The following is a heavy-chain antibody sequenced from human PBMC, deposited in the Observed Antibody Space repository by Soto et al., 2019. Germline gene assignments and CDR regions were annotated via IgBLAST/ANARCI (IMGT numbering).Heavy chain of an antibody. V-gene: IGHV1-69*01. CDR2: IIPIFGTA. D-gene: IGHD2-15*01. CDR1: GGTFSSYA. J-gene: IGHJ6*02. Sequence: QVQLVQSGAEVKKPGSSVKVSCKASGGTFSSYAISWVRQAPGQGLEWMGGIIPIFGTANYAQKFQGRVTITADESTSTAYMELSSLRSEDTAVYYCASLVSSQGYCSGGSCYGGGYYYGMDVWGQGTTVTVSS. CDR3: ASLVSSQGYCSGGSCYGGGYYYGMDV.